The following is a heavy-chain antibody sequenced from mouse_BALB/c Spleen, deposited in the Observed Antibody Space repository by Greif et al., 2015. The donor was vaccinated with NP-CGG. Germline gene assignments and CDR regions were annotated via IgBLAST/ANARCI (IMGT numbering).Heavy chain of an antibody. Sequence: QVHVKQSGAELARPGASVKMSCKASGYTFTSYWMHWVKQRPGQGLEWIGYINPSTGYTEYNQKFKDKATLTADKSSSTACMQLSSLTSEDSAVYYCAIYDGYYFDYWGQGTTLTVSS. V-gene: IGHV1-4*01. CDR1: GYTFTSYW. CDR3: AIYDGYYFDY. J-gene: IGHJ2*01. CDR2: INPSTGYT. D-gene: IGHD2-3*01.